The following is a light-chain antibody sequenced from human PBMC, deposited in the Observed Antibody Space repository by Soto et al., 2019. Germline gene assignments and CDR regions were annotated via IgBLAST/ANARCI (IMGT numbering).Light chain of an antibody. CDR2: KAS. CDR1: QSIRSW. V-gene: IGKV1-5*03. CDR3: QQYNSYSLFT. Sequence: DIQMTQSPSTLSASVGDRVIITCRASQSIRSWLAWYQQEPGKAPKLLIYKASNLESGVPSRFSGSGSGTEFTLTISSLQPDDFATYYCQQYNSYSLFTFGPGTKVDIK. J-gene: IGKJ3*01.